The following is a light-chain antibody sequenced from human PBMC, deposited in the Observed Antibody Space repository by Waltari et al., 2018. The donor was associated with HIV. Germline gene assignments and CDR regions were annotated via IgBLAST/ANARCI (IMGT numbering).Light chain of an antibody. Sequence: QSALTQPPSASGSPGQSVTLSCTGTTSDIATSDYVSWHQQHPGKAPKLVISEVTTRPSGGSDRFCGSKSGNTAFLTVAGLQAEDEADYYCSSFANRDGFYVLFGGGTRLTVL. CDR1: TSDIATSDY. J-gene: IGLJ2*01. CDR3: SSFANRDGFYVL. CDR2: EVT. V-gene: IGLV2-8*01.